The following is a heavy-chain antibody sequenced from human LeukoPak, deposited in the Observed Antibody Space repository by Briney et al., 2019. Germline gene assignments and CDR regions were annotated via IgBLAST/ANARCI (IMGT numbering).Heavy chain of an antibody. D-gene: IGHD6-13*01. CDR2: IYYSGST. CDR1: GGSISSYY. J-gene: IGHJ3*02. Sequence: PSETLSLTCTVSGGSISSYYWSWIRQPPGKGLEWIGYIYYSGSTNYNPSLKSRVTISVDTSKNQFSLKLSSVTAADTAVYYCARLKYSSSWSPDDAFDIWGQGTMVTVSS. V-gene: IGHV4-59*08. CDR3: ARLKYSSSWSPDDAFDI.